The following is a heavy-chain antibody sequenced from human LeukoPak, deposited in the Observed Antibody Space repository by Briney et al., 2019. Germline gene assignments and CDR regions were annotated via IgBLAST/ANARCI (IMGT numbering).Heavy chain of an antibody. D-gene: IGHD5-12*01. CDR3: ARGRVATAFSSARHNWFDP. CDR2: IYYSGST. CDR1: GGSISSSSYY. J-gene: IGHJ5*02. V-gene: IGHV4-39*07. Sequence: SSETLSLTCTVSGGSISSSSYYWGWIRQPPGKGLEWIGSIYYSGSTYYNPSLKSRVTISVDTSKNQFSLKLSSVTAADTAVYYCARGRVATAFSSARHNWFDPWGQGTLVTVSS.